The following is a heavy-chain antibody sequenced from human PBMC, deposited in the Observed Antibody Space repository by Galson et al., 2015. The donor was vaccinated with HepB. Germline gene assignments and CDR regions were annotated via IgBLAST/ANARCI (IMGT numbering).Heavy chain of an antibody. CDR2: ISYDGSNK. CDR1: GFTFSSYA. Sequence: SLRLSCAASGFTFSSYAMHWVRQAPGKGLEWVAVISYDGSNKYYADSVKGRFTISRDNSKNTLYLQMNSLRAEDTAVYYCARDTRRGGMDVWGQGTTVTVSS. CDR3: ARDTRRGGMDV. V-gene: IGHV3-30*04. J-gene: IGHJ6*02.